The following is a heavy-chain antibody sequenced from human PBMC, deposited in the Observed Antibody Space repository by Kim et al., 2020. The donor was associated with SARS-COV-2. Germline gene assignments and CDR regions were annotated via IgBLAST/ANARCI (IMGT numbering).Heavy chain of an antibody. CDR1: GGSFSGYY. Sequence: SETLSLTCAVYGGSFSGYYWSWIRQPPGKGLDWIGEINHSGSTNSNPSLKSRVTISVDTSKNQFSLNLSSVTAADTAVYYCARGTRQWLVRGPYYYYMDVWSRGTAVTVSS. D-gene: IGHD6-19*01. J-gene: IGHJ6*03. CDR3: ARGTRQWLVRGPYYYYMDV. CDR2: INHSGST. V-gene: IGHV4-34*01.